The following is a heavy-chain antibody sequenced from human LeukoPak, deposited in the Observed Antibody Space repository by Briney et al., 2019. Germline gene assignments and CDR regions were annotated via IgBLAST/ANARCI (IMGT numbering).Heavy chain of an antibody. CDR1: GGSISSYY. CDR3: ARVHYDFWSGYYTGPDAFDI. D-gene: IGHD3-3*01. CDR2: IYYSGST. Sequence: PSETLSLTCTVSGGSISSYYWSWIRQPPGKGLEWIGYIYYSGSTNYNPSLKSRVTISVDMSKNQFSLKLSSVTAADTAVYYCARVHYDFWSGYYTGPDAFDIWGQGTMVTVSS. J-gene: IGHJ3*02. V-gene: IGHV4-59*01.